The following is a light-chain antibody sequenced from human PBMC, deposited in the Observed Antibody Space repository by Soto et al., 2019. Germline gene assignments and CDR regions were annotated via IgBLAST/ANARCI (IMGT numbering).Light chain of an antibody. CDR1: SSNIGSHT. Sequence: QSVLTQPPSASGTPGQTIDISCSGGSSNIGSHTVNWYQQLPGTAPRLLIYSNTQRPSGVPDRFSGSKSGTSASLAISGLQSEYLGDYYCAAWDDSLNGVVFGGGT. CDR3: AAWDDSLNGVV. V-gene: IGLV1-44*01. CDR2: SNT. J-gene: IGLJ2*01.